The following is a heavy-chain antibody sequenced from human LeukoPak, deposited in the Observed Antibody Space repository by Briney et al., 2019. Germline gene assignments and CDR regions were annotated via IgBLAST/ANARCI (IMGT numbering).Heavy chain of an antibody. J-gene: IGHJ4*02. V-gene: IGHV1-18*01. CDR3: ARGIYDSSGYYPTD. CDR1: GYTFTSYG. CDR2: ISAYNGNT. D-gene: IGHD3-22*01. Sequence: ASVKVSCKASGYTFTSYGISWVRQAPGQGLEWMGWISAYNGNTNYAQRLQGRVTMTTDTFTSKAYMELRSLRSDDTAVYYCARGIYDSSGYYPTDWGQGTLVTVSS.